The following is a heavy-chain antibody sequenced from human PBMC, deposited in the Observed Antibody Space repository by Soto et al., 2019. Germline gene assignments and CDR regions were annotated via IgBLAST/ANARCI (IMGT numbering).Heavy chain of an antibody. J-gene: IGHJ5*02. CDR1: GYTFTSYG. CDR2: ISAYNGNT. CDR3: ARGPLVDTPSNWFDP. Sequence: GASVKVSCKASGYTFTSYGISWVRQAPGQGLEWMGWISAYNGNTNYAQKLQGRVTMTTDTSTSTAYMELRSLRSDDTAVYYCARGPLVDTPSNWFDPWGQGTLVTVSS. D-gene: IGHD5-18*01. V-gene: IGHV1-18*01.